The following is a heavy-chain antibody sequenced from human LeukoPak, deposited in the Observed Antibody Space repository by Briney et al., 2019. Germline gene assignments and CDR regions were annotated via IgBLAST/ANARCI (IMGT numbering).Heavy chain of an antibody. CDR1: GFTFSNSW. V-gene: IGHV3-74*01. CDR3: ARGAAITAGIGY. J-gene: IGHJ4*02. Sequence: GGSLRLSCAASGFTFSNSWMHWVRQAPGKGLVWVSHINTDGSAATYGDPVKGRFTVSRDNAKDTLFLQMSSLRVEDTGVYYCARGAAITAGIGYWGQGALVTVSS. CDR2: INTDGSAA. D-gene: IGHD6-13*01.